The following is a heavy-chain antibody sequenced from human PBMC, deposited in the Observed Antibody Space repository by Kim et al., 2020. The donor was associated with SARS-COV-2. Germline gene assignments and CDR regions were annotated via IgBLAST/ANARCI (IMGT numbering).Heavy chain of an antibody. CDR3: AKGYGDYAFGYYYGMDV. Sequence: GGSLRLSCAASGFTFSSYGMHWVRQAPGKGLEWVAVISYDGSNKYYADSVKGRFTISRDNSKNTLYLQMNSLRAEDTAVYYCAKGYGDYAFGYYYGMDVWGQGTTVTVSS. V-gene: IGHV3-30*18. D-gene: IGHD4-17*01. CDR2: ISYDGSNK. CDR1: GFTFSSYG. J-gene: IGHJ6*02.